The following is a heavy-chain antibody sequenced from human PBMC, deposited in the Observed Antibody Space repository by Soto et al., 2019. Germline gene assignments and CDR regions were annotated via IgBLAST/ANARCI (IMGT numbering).Heavy chain of an antibody. D-gene: IGHD3-10*01. CDR1: GGSISSSNW. V-gene: IGHV4-4*02. J-gene: IGHJ4*02. CDR3: ASGRYYGSGSKPYFFDY. Sequence: QVRLQESGPGLVKPSGTLSLTCAVSGGSISSSNWWTWFRQPPGKGLEWIGEIYHNGSTNYNPSRKSHVSISPDKSKDQFSLKMSSVTAADTVLCYCASGRYYGSGSKPYFFDYWGQGTLVTVSS. CDR2: IYHNGST.